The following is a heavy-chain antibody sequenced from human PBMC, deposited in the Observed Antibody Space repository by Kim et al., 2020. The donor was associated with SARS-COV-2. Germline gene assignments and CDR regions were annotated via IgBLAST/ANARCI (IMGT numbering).Heavy chain of an antibody. V-gene: IGHV1-69*04. CDR1: GGTFSSYA. J-gene: IGHJ4*02. CDR3: ARDHYYDSSGKSY. CDR2: IIPILGIA. D-gene: IGHD3-22*01. Sequence: SVKVSCKASGGTFSSYAISWVRQAPGQGLEWMGRIIPILGIANYAQKFQGRVTITADKSTSTAYMELSSLRSEDTAVYYCARDHYYDSSGKSYWGQGTLVTVSS.